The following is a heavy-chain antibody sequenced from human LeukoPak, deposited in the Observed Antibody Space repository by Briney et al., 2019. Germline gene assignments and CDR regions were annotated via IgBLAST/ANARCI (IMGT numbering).Heavy chain of an antibody. CDR1: GGSISSYY. J-gene: IGHJ5*02. CDR2: IYYSGRT. CDR3: ARDKNADYKSDPNWFDP. D-gene: IGHD4/OR15-4a*01. V-gene: IGHV4-59*01. Sequence: SETLSLTCTVSGGSISSYYWSWIRQPPGKGLEWIGYIYYSGRTNYNPSLKSRVTISVDTSKNQFSLKLSSVTAADTAVYYCARDKNADYKSDPNWFDPGGQGPLVTVSP.